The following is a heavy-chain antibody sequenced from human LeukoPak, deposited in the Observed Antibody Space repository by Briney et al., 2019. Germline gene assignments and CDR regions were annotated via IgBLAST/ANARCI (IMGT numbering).Heavy chain of an antibody. J-gene: IGHJ1*01. Sequence: ASVKVSCKASGGTFSSYAISWVRQAPGQGLEWMGIINPSGGSTSYAQKFQGRVTMTRDTSTSTVYMELSSLRSEDTAVHYCARGLDYYDSSGCLQHWGQGALVTVSS. CDR3: ARGLDYYDSSGCLQH. CDR1: GGTFSSYA. V-gene: IGHV1-46*01. CDR2: INPSGGST. D-gene: IGHD3-22*01.